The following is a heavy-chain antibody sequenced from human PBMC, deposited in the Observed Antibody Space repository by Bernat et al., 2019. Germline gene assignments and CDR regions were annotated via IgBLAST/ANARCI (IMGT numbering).Heavy chain of an antibody. V-gene: IGHV3-21*01. CDR3: ARGTGGYYYYGMDV. CDR1: GFTFSSYS. CDR2: ISSSSSYI. J-gene: IGHJ6*02. Sequence: EVQLVESGGGLVKPGGSPRLSCAASGFTFSSYSMNWVRQAPGKGLEWVSSISSSSSYIYYADSVKGRFTISRDNAKNYLYLQMNSLRAEDTAVYYCARGTGGYYYYGMDVWGQGTTVTVSS. D-gene: IGHD3-16*01.